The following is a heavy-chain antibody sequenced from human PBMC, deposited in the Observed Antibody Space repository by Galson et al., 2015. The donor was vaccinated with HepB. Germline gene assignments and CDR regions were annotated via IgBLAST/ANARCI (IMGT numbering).Heavy chain of an antibody. D-gene: IGHD3-10*01. CDR3: AREGSEYYGSGPHRSDY. J-gene: IGHJ4*02. CDR2: IYTSGST. CDR1: GGSISSGSYY. Sequence: TLSLTCTVSGGSISSGSYYWSWIRQPAGKGLEWIGRIYTSGSTNYNPSLKSRVTMSVDTSKNQFSLKLSSVTAADTAVYYCAREGSEYYGSGPHRSDYWGQGTLVTVSS. V-gene: IGHV4-61*02.